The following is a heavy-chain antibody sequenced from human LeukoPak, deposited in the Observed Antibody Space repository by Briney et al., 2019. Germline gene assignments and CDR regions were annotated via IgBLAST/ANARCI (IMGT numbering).Heavy chain of an antibody. V-gene: IGHV7-4-1*02. CDR3: ARDGSSWTGGRFDP. Sequence: ASVKVPCKVSGYTLTELSMHWVRQAPGKGLEWMGWINTNTGNPTYAQGFTGRFVFSLDTSVSTAYLQISSLKAEDTAVYYCARDGSSWTGGRFDPWGQGTLVTVSS. CDR1: GYTLTELS. J-gene: IGHJ5*02. D-gene: IGHD6-13*01. CDR2: INTNTGNP.